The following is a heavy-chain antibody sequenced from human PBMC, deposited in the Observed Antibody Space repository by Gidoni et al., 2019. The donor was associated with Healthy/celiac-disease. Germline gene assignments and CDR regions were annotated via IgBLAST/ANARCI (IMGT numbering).Heavy chain of an antibody. CDR2: SYWVDNK. CDR3: AQTTYQLEVEKLFDY. D-gene: IGHD2-2*01. Sequence: IPLTQSGHTLVNPTQTLTPTCTFSGFSPSTSGVVLGWNRQPPGKALGWLALSYWVDNKPYSPSLKSRLTITKDTSKIQVVLTRTNMDPVDTATYYCAQTTYQLEVEKLFDYWGQGTLVTVSS. CDR1: GFSPSTSGVV. V-gene: IGHV2-5*02. J-gene: IGHJ4*02.